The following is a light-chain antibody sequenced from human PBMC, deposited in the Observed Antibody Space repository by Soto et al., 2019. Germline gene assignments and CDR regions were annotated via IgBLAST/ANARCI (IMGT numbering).Light chain of an antibody. CDR3: QQYNSYLYT. V-gene: IGKV1-5*03. CDR2: KAS. Sequence: IQVTQSPPTLSASVGDRVTITCRASQTISTWMAWYQQKPGKAPKLLIYKASSLESGVPSRFSGSGSGTEFTLTISSLQPDDFATYYCQQYNSYLYTFGQGTKVDIK. J-gene: IGKJ2*01. CDR1: QTISTW.